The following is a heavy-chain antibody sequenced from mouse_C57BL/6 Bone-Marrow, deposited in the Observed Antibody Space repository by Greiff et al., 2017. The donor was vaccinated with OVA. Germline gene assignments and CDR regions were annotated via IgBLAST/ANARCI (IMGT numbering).Heavy chain of an antibody. D-gene: IGHD1-1*01. CDR2: ISYDGSN. J-gene: IGHJ1*03. Sequence: EVKLQESGPGLVKPSQSLSLTCSVTGYSITSGYYWNWIRQFPGNKLEWMGYISYDGSNNYNPSLKNRISITRDTSKNQFFLKLNSVTTEDTATYYCARDLTTVGYFDVWGTGTTVTVSS. V-gene: IGHV3-6*01. CDR3: ARDLTTVGYFDV. CDR1: GYSITSGYY.